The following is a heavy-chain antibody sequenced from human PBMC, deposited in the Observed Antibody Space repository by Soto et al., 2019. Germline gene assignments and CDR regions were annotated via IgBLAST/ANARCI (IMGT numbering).Heavy chain of an antibody. J-gene: IGHJ6*02. V-gene: IGHV1-46*01. CDR2: INPSGGST. D-gene: IGHD2-15*01. CDR3: AREYCSGGSCYSSRYYYYYGMDV. CDR1: GYTFTSYY. Sequence: ASVKVSCKASGYTFTSYYMHWVRQAPGQGLEWMGIINPSGGSTSYAQKFQGRVTMTRDTSTSTVYMELSSLRSEDTAVYYCAREYCSGGSCYSSRYYYYYGMDVWGQGTKVTVYS.